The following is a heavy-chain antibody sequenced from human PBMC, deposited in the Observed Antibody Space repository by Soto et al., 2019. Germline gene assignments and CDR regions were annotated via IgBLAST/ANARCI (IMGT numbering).Heavy chain of an antibody. V-gene: IGHV1-46*01. CDR3: APSVGIWTGAAEAFGI. D-gene: IGHD3-9*01. Sequence: RASVKVSCKASGYTFTSYYMDWLRQAPGQGLEWMGIINPGGGSTTYAQKFQGRVTMTRDTSTSTVYMQLSSLTSEDTAVYYCAPSVGIWTGAAEAFGIWGQGTIVSV. CDR1: GYTFTSYY. CDR2: INPGGGST. J-gene: IGHJ3*02.